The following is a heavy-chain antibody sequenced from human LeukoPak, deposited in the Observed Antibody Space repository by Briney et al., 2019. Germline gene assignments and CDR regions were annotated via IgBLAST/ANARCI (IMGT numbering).Heavy chain of an antibody. J-gene: IGHJ6*03. CDR3: ARGGGYSNTSPYYYMDV. CDR1: GGSISSSSYY. CDR2: IYYSGST. D-gene: IGHD6-6*01. Sequence: SETLSLTCTVSGGSISSSSYYWGWIRQPPGKGLEWIGSIYYSGSTYYNPSLKSRVTISVHMSKNQFSLKLSSVTAADTAVYYCARGGGYSNTSPYYYMDVWGKGTTVTVSS. V-gene: IGHV4-39*07.